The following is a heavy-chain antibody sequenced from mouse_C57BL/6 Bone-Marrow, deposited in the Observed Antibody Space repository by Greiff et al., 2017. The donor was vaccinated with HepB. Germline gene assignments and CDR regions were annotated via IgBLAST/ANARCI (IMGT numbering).Heavy chain of an antibody. CDR1: GYTFTSYW. Sequence: QVQLQQPGAELVMPGASVKLSCKASGYTFTSYWMHWVKQRPGQGLEWIGEIDPSDSYTNYNQKFKGKSTLTVDKSSSTAYMQLSSLTSEDSAVYYCAREGGYSEGAWFAYWGQGTLVTVSA. D-gene: IGHD2-12*01. CDR3: AREGGYSEGAWFAY. CDR2: IDPSDSYT. J-gene: IGHJ3*01. V-gene: IGHV1-69*01.